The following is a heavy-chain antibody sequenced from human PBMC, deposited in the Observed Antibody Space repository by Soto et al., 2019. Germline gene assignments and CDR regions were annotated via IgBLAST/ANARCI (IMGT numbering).Heavy chain of an antibody. CDR3: ARGHSYDSGGYSYYYGVDV. CDR1: GGSFSGYY. D-gene: IGHD3-22*01. V-gene: IGHV4-34*01. Sequence: QVQLQQWGAGLLKPSETLSLTCAVYGGSFSGYYWSWIRQPPGKGLEWIGEINHSGSTNYNPSLKSRVTISVDTSKNQFSLKPSSVTAADTAVYYCARGHSYDSGGYSYYYGVDVWGQGTTVTVAS. CDR2: INHSGST. J-gene: IGHJ6*02.